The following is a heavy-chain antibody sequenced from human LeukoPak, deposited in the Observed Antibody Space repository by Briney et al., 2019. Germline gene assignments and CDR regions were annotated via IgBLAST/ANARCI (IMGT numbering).Heavy chain of an antibody. CDR3: ARLVDGANTRVDS. D-gene: IGHD4/OR15-4a*01. V-gene: IGHV4-59*08. CDR1: RGSLSPDH. CDR2: IFYTGRA. J-gene: IGHJ4*02. Sequence: SETLSLTCTVSRGSLSPDHCAWLRQPPGKGLEWDGYIFYTGRARYNPSLEGRATLTVDMSKNQVSLKLGSVTAADTATYYCARLVDGANTRVDSWGQGTLVSVSS.